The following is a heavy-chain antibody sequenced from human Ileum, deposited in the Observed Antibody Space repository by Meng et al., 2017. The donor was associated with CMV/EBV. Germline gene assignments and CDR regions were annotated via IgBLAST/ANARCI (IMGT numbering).Heavy chain of an antibody. Sequence: GSLRLSCAASGFTFSNYAMSLVRQAPGKGLECVSSIGGSGDSTYYSDSVKGRFTISRDNFKSTLYLQMNSLRAEDTATYHCAKDMVFWGLGTLVTVSS. V-gene: IGHV3-23*01. J-gene: IGHJ4*02. D-gene: IGHD2-8*01. CDR3: AKDMVF. CDR1: GFTFSNYA. CDR2: IGGSGDST.